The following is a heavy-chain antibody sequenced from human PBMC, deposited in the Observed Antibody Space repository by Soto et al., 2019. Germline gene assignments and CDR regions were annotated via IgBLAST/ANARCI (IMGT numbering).Heavy chain of an antibody. CDR3: ARGGYGDY. D-gene: IGHD1-1*01. CDR1: GYTFTSYG. J-gene: IGHJ4*02. CDR2: ISAHNGNT. V-gene: IGHV1-18*01. Sequence: QVHLVQSGAEVKKPGASVKVSCKASGYTFTSYGITWVRQAPGQGLEWMGWISAHNGNTDYAQKLQGRVSVTRDTSTGTGYMKRRSLRSHDTAVSYCARGGYGDYWSQGALVTVSS.